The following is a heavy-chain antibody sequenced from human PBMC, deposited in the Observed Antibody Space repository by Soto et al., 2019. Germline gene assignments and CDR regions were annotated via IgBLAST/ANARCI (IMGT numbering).Heavy chain of an antibody. CDR2: INPSGGST. V-gene: IGHV1-46*01. Sequence: ASVKVSCNASGYTFTSYYMHWVRQAPGQGLEWMGIINPSGGSTSYAQKFQGRVTMTRDTSTSTVYMELSSLRSEDTAVYYCAREEQLAMGMDVWGQVTTVTVSS. CDR1: GYTFTSYY. CDR3: AREEQLAMGMDV. J-gene: IGHJ6*02. D-gene: IGHD6-6*01.